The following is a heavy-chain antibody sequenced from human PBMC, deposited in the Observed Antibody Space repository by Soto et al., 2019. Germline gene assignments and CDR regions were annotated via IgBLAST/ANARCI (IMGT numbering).Heavy chain of an antibody. CDR1: RGPVSGNDLY. J-gene: IGHJ6*02. CDR3: ARALVTDYNSRDYHYYFAMDV. V-gene: IGHV4-31*02. CDR2: VYHTGTT. Sequence: PAETLSYTFVVSRGPVSGNDLYWSWIRHLPGKGLEWIANVYHTGTTYYNPSLKSRVSMSVDTSQNQFSLILASVTAADTAVYYCARALVTDYNSRDYHYYFAMDVWGQGTSVTV. D-gene: IGHD3-22*01.